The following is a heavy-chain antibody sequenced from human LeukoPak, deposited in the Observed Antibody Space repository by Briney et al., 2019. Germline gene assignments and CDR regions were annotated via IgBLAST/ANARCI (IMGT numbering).Heavy chain of an antibody. D-gene: IGHD6-13*01. CDR1: GFTFSSYA. CDR2: ISGSGGST. J-gene: IGHJ5*02. Sequence: AGGSLRLSCAASGFTFSSYAMSWVRQAPGKGLEWVSGISGSGGSTYYADSVKGRFTISRDNAKNSLYLQMNSLRAEDTAVYYCARDFPYSSSPFDPWGQGTLVTVSS. CDR3: ARDFPYSSSPFDP. V-gene: IGHV3-23*01.